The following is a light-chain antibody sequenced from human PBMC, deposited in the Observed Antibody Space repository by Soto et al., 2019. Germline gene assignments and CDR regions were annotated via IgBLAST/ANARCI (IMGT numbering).Light chain of an antibody. CDR3: SSFTSSSSLV. CDR2: EVT. V-gene: IGLV2-14*01. Sequence: QSALTQPASVSGSPGQSITMSCTGTSNDIGAYNYVSWYQQHPGKAPKLIIYEVTNRPSGVSSRFSGSKSGNTASLAISGLQAEDEADYYCSSFTSSSSLVFGGGTKVTV. J-gene: IGLJ3*02. CDR1: SNDIGAYNY.